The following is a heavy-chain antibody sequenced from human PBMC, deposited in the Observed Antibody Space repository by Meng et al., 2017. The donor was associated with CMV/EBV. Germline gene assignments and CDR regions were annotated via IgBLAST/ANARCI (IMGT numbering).Heavy chain of an antibody. Sequence: LSLTCAASGFTFSSSGMHWVRQAPGKGLDWVAFIRYDGSNRYYADSVKGRFTISRDNSKNTLYLQMNSLRPEDTAVYYCAKDAPSYGVSPSYYYYGMDVWGQGTTVTVSS. V-gene: IGHV3-30*02. CDR3: AKDAPSYGVSPSYYYYGMDV. D-gene: IGHD4-17*01. CDR2: IRYDGSNR. J-gene: IGHJ6*02. CDR1: GFTFSSSG.